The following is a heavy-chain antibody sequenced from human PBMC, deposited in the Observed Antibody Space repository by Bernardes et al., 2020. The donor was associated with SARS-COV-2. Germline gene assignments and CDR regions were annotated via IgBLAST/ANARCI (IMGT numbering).Heavy chain of an antibody. Sequence: GGSLRLSCAASGFTFSSYGMHWVRQAPGKGLEWVAVIWYDGSNKYYADSVKGRFTISRDNSKNTLYLQMNSLRAEDTAVYYCASGYSSGWYSPRYFDLWGRGTLVTVSS. CDR3: ASGYSSGWYSPRYFDL. J-gene: IGHJ2*01. CDR1: GFTFSSYG. D-gene: IGHD6-19*01. CDR2: IWYDGSNK. V-gene: IGHV3-33*01.